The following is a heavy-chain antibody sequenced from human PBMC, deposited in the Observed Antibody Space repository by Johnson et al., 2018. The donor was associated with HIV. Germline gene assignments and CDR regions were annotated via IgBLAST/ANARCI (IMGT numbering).Heavy chain of an antibody. D-gene: IGHD6-13*01. J-gene: IGHJ3*02. Sequence: QVQLVESGGGVVQPGGSLRLSCAASGFIFSNYGMHWVRQAPGKGLEWEAFIRYDGSNKYYADSVKGRFTITRDNSKNTLYPQMNSLRAEDTAVYYCAKELIAAAGTSSFDIWGQGTMVTVSS. V-gene: IGHV3-30*02. CDR2: IRYDGSNK. CDR1: GFIFSNYG. CDR3: AKELIAAAGTSSFDI.